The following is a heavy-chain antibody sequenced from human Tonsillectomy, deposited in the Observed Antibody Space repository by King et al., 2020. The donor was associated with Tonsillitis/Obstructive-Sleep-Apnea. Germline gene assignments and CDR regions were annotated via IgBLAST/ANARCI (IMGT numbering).Heavy chain of an antibody. J-gene: IGHJ6*02. CDR3: ARGGDYYHGMDV. CDR2: IYYSGST. V-gene: IGHV4-31*03. CDR1: GGSISSGGYY. D-gene: IGHD3-16*01. Sequence: QLQESGPGLVKPSKTLSLTCTVSGGSISSGGYYWSWIRQHPGKGLEWIGYIYYSGSTYYNPSLKSRVTISVDTSKHQFSLKLSSVTAADTAVYYCARGGDYYHGMDVWGQGTTVTVSS.